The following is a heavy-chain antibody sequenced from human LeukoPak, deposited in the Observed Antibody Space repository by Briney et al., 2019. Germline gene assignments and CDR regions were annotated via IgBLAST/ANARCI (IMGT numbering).Heavy chain of an antibody. CDR2: IYYSGST. CDR1: GGSISSSSYY. CDR3: ARASITMIVVED. D-gene: IGHD3-22*01. J-gene: IGHJ4*02. Sequence: SETLSLTCTVSGGSISSSSYYWGWIRQPPGKGLEWIGSIYYSGSTYYNPSLKSRVTISVDTSKNQFSPKLSSVTAADTAVYYCARASITMIVVEDWGQGTLVTVSS. V-gene: IGHV4-39*07.